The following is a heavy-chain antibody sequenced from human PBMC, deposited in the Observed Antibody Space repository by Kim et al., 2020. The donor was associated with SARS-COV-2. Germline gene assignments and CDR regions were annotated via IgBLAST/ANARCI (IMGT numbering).Heavy chain of an antibody. CDR1: GFTFSSYG. CDR2: ISYDGSNK. J-gene: IGHJ6*02. Sequence: GGSLRLSCAASGFTFSSYGMHWVRQAPGKGLEWVAVISYDGSNKYYADSVKGRFTISRDNSKNTLYLQMNSLRAEDTAVYYCAKDRVRFLEWLLGYGMDVWGQGTTVTVSS. D-gene: IGHD3-3*01. V-gene: IGHV3-30*18. CDR3: AKDRVRFLEWLLGYGMDV.